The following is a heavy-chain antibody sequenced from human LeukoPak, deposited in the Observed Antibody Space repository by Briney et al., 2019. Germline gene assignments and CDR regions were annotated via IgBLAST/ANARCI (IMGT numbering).Heavy chain of an antibody. Sequence: GGSLRLSCAASGFTFSSYWMHWVRQAPGKGLVWVSRINTDGSSTSYADSVKGRFTISRDNSKNTLYLQMNSLRAEDTAVYYCAKGGGLPDDAFDIWGQGTMVTVSS. CDR3: AKGGGLPDDAFDI. V-gene: IGHV3-74*01. CDR1: GFTFSSYW. CDR2: INTDGSST. D-gene: IGHD5-12*01. J-gene: IGHJ3*02.